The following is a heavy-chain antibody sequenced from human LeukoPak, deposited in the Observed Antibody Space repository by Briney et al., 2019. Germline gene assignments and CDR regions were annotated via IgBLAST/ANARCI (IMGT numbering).Heavy chain of an antibody. Sequence: ASVKVSCKASGYTFTGYYMHWVRQAPGQGLEWVGWSNAGSGSTKYSKELQGRVTITRDTSANTVHMQLSSLRPEDTAVYYCARGRLSTVTNIFDYSMDVWGQGTAVIVSS. CDR1: GYTFTGYY. CDR2: SNAGSGST. J-gene: IGHJ6*02. V-gene: IGHV1/OR15-3*02. D-gene: IGHD4-11*01. CDR3: ARGRLSTVTNIFDYSMDV.